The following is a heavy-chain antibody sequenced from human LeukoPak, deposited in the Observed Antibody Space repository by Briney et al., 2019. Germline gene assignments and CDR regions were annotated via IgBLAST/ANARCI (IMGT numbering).Heavy chain of an antibody. Sequence: ASVKVSCKASGGTFSSYAISWVRQAPGQGLEWMGGIIPIFGTANYAQKFQGRVTITTDESTSTAYMELSSLRSEDTAVYYCARGDLLRQSPDTYYFDYWGQGTLVTVSS. CDR2: IIPIFGTA. D-gene: IGHD3-3*01. V-gene: IGHV1-69*05. CDR3: ARGDLLRQSPDTYYFDY. J-gene: IGHJ4*02. CDR1: GGTFSSYA.